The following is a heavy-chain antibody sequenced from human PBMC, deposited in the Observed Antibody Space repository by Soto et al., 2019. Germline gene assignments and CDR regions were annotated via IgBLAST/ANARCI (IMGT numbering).Heavy chain of an antibody. CDR1: GFSFSTYS. V-gene: IGHV3-21*01. CDR3: TREETAWPLAYGLDV. Sequence: KPGGSLRLSCEASGFSFSTYSMHWVRQAPGKGLEWVSSIGRRSDIYYADSVKGRFTISRDNAKNSVSLQMNSLRDEDTAVYYCTREETAWPLAYGLDVWGQGTTVTVS. J-gene: IGHJ6*02. D-gene: IGHD2-21*02. CDR2: IGRRSDI.